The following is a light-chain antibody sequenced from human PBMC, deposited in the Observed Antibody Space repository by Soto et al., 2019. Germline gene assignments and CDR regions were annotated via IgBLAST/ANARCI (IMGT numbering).Light chain of an antibody. Sequence: DIQMNQSPSSLSTSVGDRVTITCRASPSSSTYLNWYQQKPGKAPKLLIYAASRLQSGVPLRFSGSGSGTDFTLTISSLQPEDFATYFCQQSYGTPWTFGQGSKVEI. CDR3: QQSYGTPWT. V-gene: IGKV1-39*01. CDR2: AAS. J-gene: IGKJ1*01. CDR1: PSSSTY.